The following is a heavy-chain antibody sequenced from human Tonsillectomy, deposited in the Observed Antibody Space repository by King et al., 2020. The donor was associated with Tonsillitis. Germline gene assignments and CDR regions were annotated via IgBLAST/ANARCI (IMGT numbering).Heavy chain of an antibody. CDR2: IDPSDAYT. V-gene: IGHV5-10-1*03. D-gene: IGHD3-22*01. J-gene: IGHJ6*02. CDR3: ARQSITMIVVASGGLDV. Sequence: VQLVQSGAEVKKPGESLRISCKGSGYTFTNYWISWVRQMPGKGLEWMGRIDPSDAYTNYSPSFQGHVTISADKSISTAYLQRSSLKASDTAMYYCARQSITMIVVASGGLDVWGQGTTVTVSS. CDR1: GYTFTNYW.